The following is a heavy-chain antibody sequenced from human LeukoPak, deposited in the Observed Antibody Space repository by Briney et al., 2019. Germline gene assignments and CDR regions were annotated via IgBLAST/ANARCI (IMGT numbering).Heavy chain of an antibody. CDR2: IITILGTS. J-gene: IGHJ4*02. CDR3: ANAFSSDWYYFDY. Sequence: SVKVSCKASGGTFSSYSFNWVRQAPGQGLEWMGGIITILGTSNYAQKFQGRVTITADESASTAYMELSSLRSEDTAVYYCANAFSSDWYYFDYWGQGTLVTVSS. CDR1: GGTFSSYS. D-gene: IGHD6-19*01. V-gene: IGHV1-69*13.